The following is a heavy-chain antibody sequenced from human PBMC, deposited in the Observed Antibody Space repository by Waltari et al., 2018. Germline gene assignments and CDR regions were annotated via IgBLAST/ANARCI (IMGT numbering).Heavy chain of an antibody. J-gene: IGHJ6*03. CDR2: INQRVST. V-gene: IGHV4-34*01. D-gene: IGHD1-26*01. CDR1: GGSFSGYY. Sequence: QVQLQQWGAGLLKPSETLSLTCAVYGGSFSGYYWSWIRQPPGKGLEWIGEINQRVSTNYNPSLKSRVTISVDTSKNPLSLKLSSVTAADTAVYYCARRRAYYYYMDVWGKGTTVTVSS. CDR3: ARRRAYYYYMDV.